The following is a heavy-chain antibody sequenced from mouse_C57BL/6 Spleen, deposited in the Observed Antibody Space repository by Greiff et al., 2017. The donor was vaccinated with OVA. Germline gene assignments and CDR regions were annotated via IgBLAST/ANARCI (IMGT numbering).Heavy chain of an antibody. J-gene: IGHJ3*01. V-gene: IGHV5-6*01. CDR3: ARHYDYSAWFAY. Sequence: EVQLVESGGDLVKPGGSLKLSCAASGFTFSRYGLSWVRQTPDKRLEWVATISSGGSYTYYPDSVKGRFTISRDNAKNTLYLQMSSLKSEDTAMYYCARHYDYSAWFAYWGQGTLVTVSA. CDR1: GFTFSRYG. D-gene: IGHD2-4*01. CDR2: ISSGGSYT.